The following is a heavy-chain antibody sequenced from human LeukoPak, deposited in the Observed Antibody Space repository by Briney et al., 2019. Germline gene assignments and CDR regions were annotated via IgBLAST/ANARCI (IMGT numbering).Heavy chain of an antibody. V-gene: IGHV3-23*01. Sequence: GGSLRLSCEASGFTFSSYAMSWVRQAPGKGLEWVSGISGIGANTYYADSVRGRFTISRDNSQNTLYLQMNSLRAEDTAVYYCAKDTSGSYYGDFFDYWGQGTLVTVSS. CDR1: GFTFSSYA. CDR3: AKDTSGSYYGDFFDY. CDR2: ISGIGANT. J-gene: IGHJ4*02. D-gene: IGHD1-26*01.